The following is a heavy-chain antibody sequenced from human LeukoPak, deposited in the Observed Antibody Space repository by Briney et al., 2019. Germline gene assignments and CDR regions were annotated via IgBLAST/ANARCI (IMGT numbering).Heavy chain of an antibody. J-gene: IGHJ4*02. CDR3: ARDFPYCSSTSCYRDDY. CDR1: GGTFTGYY. D-gene: IGHD2-2*01. V-gene: IGHV1-2*02. Sequence: ASVKVSCKASGGTFTGYYMHWVRQAPGQGLEWMGWINPNSGGTNYAQKFQGRVTMTRDTSISTAYMELSRLRSDDTAVYYCARDFPYCSSTSCYRDDYWGQGTLVTVSS. CDR2: INPNSGGT.